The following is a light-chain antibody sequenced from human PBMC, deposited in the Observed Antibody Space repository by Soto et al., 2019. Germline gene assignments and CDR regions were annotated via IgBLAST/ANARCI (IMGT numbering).Light chain of an antibody. Sequence: IQMTQSPSSLSASVGDRVTITCRASQTIASYLSWYQQKPGKAPNLLIYDASSLESGVPSRFSGSGSGTEFTLTISSLQPDDFATYYCQQYNSYPWTFGQGTKVDIK. J-gene: IGKJ1*01. CDR3: QQYNSYPWT. V-gene: IGKV1-13*02. CDR1: QTIASY. CDR2: DAS.